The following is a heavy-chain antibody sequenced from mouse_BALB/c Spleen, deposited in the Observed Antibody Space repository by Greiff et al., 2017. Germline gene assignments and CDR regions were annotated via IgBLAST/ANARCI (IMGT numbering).Heavy chain of an antibody. Sequence: EVQRVESGGDLVKPGGSLKLSCAASGFTFSSYGMSWVRQTPDKRLEWVATISSGGSYTYYPDSVKGRFTISRDNAKNTLYLQMSSLKSEDTAMCYCARPLYDYDEAWFAYWGQGTLVTVSA. D-gene: IGHD2-4*01. J-gene: IGHJ3*01. CDR1: GFTFSSYG. V-gene: IGHV5-6*01. CDR3: ARPLYDYDEAWFAY. CDR2: ISSGGSYT.